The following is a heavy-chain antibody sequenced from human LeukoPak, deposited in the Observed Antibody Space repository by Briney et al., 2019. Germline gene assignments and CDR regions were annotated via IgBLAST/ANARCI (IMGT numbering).Heavy chain of an antibody. D-gene: IGHD6-19*01. J-gene: IGHJ4*02. CDR2: IGIPGDT. V-gene: IGHV3-13*01. Sequence: GGSLRLSCAASGFTFIDYDMQWVRQVIGKGLEWVSAIGIPGDTHYSGSVKGRFTISRENAESSLYLQMNSLRAEDTAVYYCARGGIQVSGIDEFDYWGQGTLVTVSS. CDR3: ARGGIQVSGIDEFDY. CDR1: GFTFIDYD.